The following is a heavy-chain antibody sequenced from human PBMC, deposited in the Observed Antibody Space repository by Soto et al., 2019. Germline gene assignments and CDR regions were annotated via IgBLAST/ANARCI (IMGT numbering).Heavy chain of an antibody. CDR2: ISPFGGAT. V-gene: IGHV1-46*01. J-gene: IGHJ6*02. Sequence: QVRLVQSGAEVRKTGASVKISCKASGDSVSNDYLHWVRQAPGQGFEWLGVISPFGGATAYAQSFKGTVTVTMDKSSTTFYLELSRLRSDDTAVYYCAKGRGGKTVDHFGMDVWGQGVTVTVSS. CDR3: AKGRGGKTVDHFGMDV. CDR1: GDSVSNDY. D-gene: IGHD3-16*01.